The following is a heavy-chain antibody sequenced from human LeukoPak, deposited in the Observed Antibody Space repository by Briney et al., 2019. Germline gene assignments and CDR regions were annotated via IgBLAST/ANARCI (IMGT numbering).Heavy chain of an antibody. CDR2: ISAYNGNT. D-gene: IGHD5-24*01. CDR1: GYTFTSYG. V-gene: IGHV1-18*01. CDR3: ARGRRKRWLRWYYYYYMDV. J-gene: IGHJ6*03. Sequence: ASVKVSCKASGYTFTSYGISWVRQAPGQGLEWMGWISAYNGNTNYAQKLQGRVTMTTDTSTSTAYMELRSLRSDDTAVYYCARGRRKRWLRWYYYYYMDVWGKGTTVTVSS.